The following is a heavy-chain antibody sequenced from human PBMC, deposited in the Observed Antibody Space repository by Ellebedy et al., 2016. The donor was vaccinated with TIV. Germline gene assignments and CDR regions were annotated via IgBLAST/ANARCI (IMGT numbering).Heavy chain of an antibody. D-gene: IGHD4-23*01. CDR2: ISGSNT. CDR3: ARDPVGVGPAFDV. J-gene: IGHJ3*01. V-gene: IGHV3-23*01. Sequence: PGGSLRLSCAASGFTFSNYAMCCVRQAPGKGLEWVSTISGSNTYYADSVKGRFTISRDNSKDTLYLQMNSLRAEDTAIYYCARDPVGVGPAFDVWGQGTMVTVSS. CDR1: GFTFSNYA.